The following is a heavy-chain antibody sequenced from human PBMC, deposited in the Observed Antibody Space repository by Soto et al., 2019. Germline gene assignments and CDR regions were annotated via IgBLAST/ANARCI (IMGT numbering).Heavy chain of an antibody. V-gene: IGHV4-39*01. D-gene: IGHD3-10*01. Sequence: SETLSLTCTVSGGSISSSSYYWGWIRQPPGKGLEWIGSIYYSGSTYYNPSLKSRVTISVDTSKNQFSLKLSSVTAADTAVYYCAGLPISMVRGYFDYWGQGTLVTVSS. CDR2: IYYSGST. J-gene: IGHJ4*02. CDR1: GGSISSSSYY. CDR3: AGLPISMVRGYFDY.